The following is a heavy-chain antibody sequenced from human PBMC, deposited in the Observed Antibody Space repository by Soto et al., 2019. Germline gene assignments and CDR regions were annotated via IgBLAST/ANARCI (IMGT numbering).Heavy chain of an antibody. CDR3: ARVHYYDSSTYYLDY. CDR2: TRNKANSYTT. CDR1: GFTFSDYY. D-gene: IGHD3-22*01. J-gene: IGHJ4*02. Sequence: GESLKISCAASGFTFSDYYMDWVRQAPGKGPEWVGRTRNKANSYTTEYAASVKGRFTISRDDSKNSLYLQMNSLKTEDTAVYYCARVHYYDSSTYYLDYWGQGTLVTVSS. V-gene: IGHV3-72*01.